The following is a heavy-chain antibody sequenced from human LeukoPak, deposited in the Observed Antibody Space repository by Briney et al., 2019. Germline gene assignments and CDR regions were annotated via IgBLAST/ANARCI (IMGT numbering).Heavy chain of an antibody. J-gene: IGHJ6*03. CDR3: AKGLMYYYYMDV. D-gene: IGHD3-16*01. CDR2: ISGSGGST. V-gene: IGHV3-23*01. Sequence: AGSLRLSCAASGFTCSSYAMSWDRQAPGKGLEWVSAISGSGGSTYYADSVKGRFTISRDNSKNTLYLQMNSLRAEDTAVYYCAKGLMYYYYMDVWGKGTTVTVSS. CDR1: GFTCSSYA.